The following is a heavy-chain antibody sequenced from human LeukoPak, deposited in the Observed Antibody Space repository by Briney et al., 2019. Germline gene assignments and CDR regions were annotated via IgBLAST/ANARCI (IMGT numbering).Heavy chain of an antibody. D-gene: IGHD3-9*01. CDR2: IIPIFGTA. V-gene: IGHV1-69*13. Sequence: SVKVSCTTSGYTFTTYAISWVRQAPGQGLEWMGGIIPIFGTANYAQKFQGRVTITADESTSTAYLELSSLRSEDTAVYYCARNLRAYDILTGYPIPYYYYGMDVWGQGTTVTVSS. J-gene: IGHJ6*02. CDR1: GYTFTTYA. CDR3: ARNLRAYDILTGYPIPYYYYGMDV.